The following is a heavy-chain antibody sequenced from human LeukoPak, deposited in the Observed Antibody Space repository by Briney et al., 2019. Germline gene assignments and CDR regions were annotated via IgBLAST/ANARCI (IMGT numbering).Heavy chain of an antibody. CDR2: ISYSGST. CDR1: GGSISSSSNS. CDR3: TRDYAGASDY. Sequence: SETLSLTCSVSGGSISSSSNSWVWVRQPPGKGLEWIGSISYSGSTSYSPSLKSRVTISVDTSKNQFSLRLTSVTAADTAIYHCTRDYAGASDYWGQGALVTVSS. V-gene: IGHV4-39*02. J-gene: IGHJ4*02. D-gene: IGHD2-2*01.